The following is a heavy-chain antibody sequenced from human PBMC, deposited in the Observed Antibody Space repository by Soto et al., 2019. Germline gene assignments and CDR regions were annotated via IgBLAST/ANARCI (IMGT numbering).Heavy chain of an antibody. V-gene: IGHV3-33*01. CDR3: VRIQHSGDLVGGFDS. Sequence: GGSLRLSCAASGFMFSNYGMHWVRQAPGKGLEWVAVIWYDGSNQYYGDSVRGRFSISRDNSKNTLYLQMNSLRAEDTAVYHCVRIQHSGDLVGGFDSWGQGTLVTVSS. J-gene: IGHJ4*02. D-gene: IGHD2-21*02. CDR2: IWYDGSNQ. CDR1: GFMFSNYG.